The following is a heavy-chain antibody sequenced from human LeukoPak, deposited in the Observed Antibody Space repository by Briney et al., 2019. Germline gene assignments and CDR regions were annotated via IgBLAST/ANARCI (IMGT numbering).Heavy chain of an antibody. CDR1: GFTFSDYE. V-gene: IGHV3-48*03. Sequence: PGGSLRLSCAVSGFTFSDYEVTWVRQAPGKGLEWISFITSSGATKYYADSVRGRFAISRDNANNSLYLLVDSLRADDTAVYFCARILGNNYYYYYMDVWGKGTTVTVSS. CDR3: ARILGNNYYYYYMDV. CDR2: ITSSGATK. J-gene: IGHJ6*03.